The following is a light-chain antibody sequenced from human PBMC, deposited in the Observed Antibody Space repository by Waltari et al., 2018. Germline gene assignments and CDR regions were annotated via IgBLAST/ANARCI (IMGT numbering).Light chain of an antibody. V-gene: IGKV3-20*01. CDR2: PAS. Sequence: EIVLTQSPGTLSLSPGERATLSCRASQSISKYLAWYQQKPGQAPRLLISPASSRAAGIRDRVSGSGSGTDFSLTISRLEPEDFAVYYCQHYESLPVTFGQGTKVEIK. CDR3: QHYESLPVT. CDR1: QSISKY. J-gene: IGKJ1*01.